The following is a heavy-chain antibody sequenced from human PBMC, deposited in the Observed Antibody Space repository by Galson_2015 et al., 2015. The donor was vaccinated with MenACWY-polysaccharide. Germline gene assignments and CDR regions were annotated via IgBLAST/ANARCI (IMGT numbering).Heavy chain of an antibody. J-gene: IGHJ4*02. CDR3: ARGYNNNWDYGGYFDY. V-gene: IGHV3-30*19. D-gene: IGHD4-23*01. CDR1: GFILSTYG. CDR2: VAHDENSK. Sequence: GFILSTYGMHWVRRAPGKGLEWVGVVAHDENSKFYADSVKGRFTISRDNSKRTLFLQMNSLRTEDTAVYYCARGYNNNWDYGGYFDYWGQGTLVTVSS.